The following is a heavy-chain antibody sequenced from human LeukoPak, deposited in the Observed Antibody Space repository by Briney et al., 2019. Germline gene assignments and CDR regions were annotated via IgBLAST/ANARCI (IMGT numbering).Heavy chain of an antibody. J-gene: IGHJ4*02. Sequence: PGESLRLSCAASGFSVNSNYMSWVRQAPGKGLEWVSILYNGGATYYADSVKGRFTISRDISKNTVYLQMNSLRLEDTAVYYCARSGYETLLSIDYWGQGTLVTVSS. CDR2: LYNGGAT. CDR3: ARSGYETLLSIDY. D-gene: IGHD5-12*01. CDR1: GFSVNSNY. V-gene: IGHV3-66*02.